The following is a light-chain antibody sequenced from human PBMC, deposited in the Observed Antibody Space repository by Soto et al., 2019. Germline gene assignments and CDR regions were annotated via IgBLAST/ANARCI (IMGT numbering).Light chain of an antibody. CDR1: QSLSSSY. CDR2: AAS. CDR3: QPQGT. V-gene: IGKV3-20*01. J-gene: IGKJ2*01. Sequence: EIVLTQFPGTLSLSPGERATLSCRPSQSLSSSYLVWYQQKPGQAPRLLIYAASRRATGIPDRFSGSGSATAYTLTISRLEAEDSEVYYCQPQGTFGQGTNLEIK.